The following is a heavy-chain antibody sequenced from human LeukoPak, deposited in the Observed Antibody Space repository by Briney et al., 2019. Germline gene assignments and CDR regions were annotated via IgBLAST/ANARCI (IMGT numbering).Heavy chain of an antibody. CDR1: GFTLSSYS. Sequence: GGSLRLSCAASGFTLSSYSMNWVPHARGKALEGVSYISSSSSTTSYANSVKGRFTISRDNAKNSLYLQMNSLRDEDTAVYYCARGGSSWQRNYQKVFDYWGQGTLVTVSS. CDR2: ISSSSSTT. J-gene: IGHJ4*02. CDR3: ARGGSSWQRNYQKVFDY. D-gene: IGHD6-13*01. V-gene: IGHV3-48*02.